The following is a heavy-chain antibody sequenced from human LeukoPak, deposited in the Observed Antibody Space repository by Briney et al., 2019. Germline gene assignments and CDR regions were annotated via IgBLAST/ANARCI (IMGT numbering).Heavy chain of an antibody. Sequence: SETLSLTCTVSGGSISSYYWSWIRQPPGKGLERIGYIDYSGSTNYNPSLKSRVTISVDTSKNQSSLKLSSVTAADTAVYYCASQIFYGGNSYAFDIWGQGTMVTVSS. J-gene: IGHJ3*02. CDR1: GGSISSYY. CDR2: IDYSGST. D-gene: IGHD4-23*01. V-gene: IGHV4-59*01. CDR3: ASQIFYGGNSYAFDI.